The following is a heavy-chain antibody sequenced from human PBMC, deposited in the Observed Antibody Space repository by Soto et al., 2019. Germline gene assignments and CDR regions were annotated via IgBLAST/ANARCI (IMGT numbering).Heavy chain of an antibody. Sequence: SETLSLTCGVYGGSFSGYYWTWLRQPPGKGLEWIGDISHSGSTNYNPSLRGRVTISIDTSRNQLSLNLNSVTAADTAVYYCAKGSYADGSCYRNDYWGQGTLVTVSS. D-gene: IGHD1-26*01. CDR2: ISHSGST. CDR1: GGSFSGYY. J-gene: IGHJ4*02. CDR3: AKGSYADGSCYRNDY. V-gene: IGHV4-34*01.